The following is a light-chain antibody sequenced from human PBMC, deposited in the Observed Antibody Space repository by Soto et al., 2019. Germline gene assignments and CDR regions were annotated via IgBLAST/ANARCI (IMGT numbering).Light chain of an antibody. CDR2: AAS. V-gene: IGKV1-27*01. Sequence: DIQMTQSPSSLSASVRDRVTITCRASQGISNYLAWYQQKPWKVPKLLIYAASTLHSGVPSRFSGSGSGTDFTLTISILQPEDVATYYCQKYNSAPWTFGQGTKVEIK. CDR3: QKYNSAPWT. J-gene: IGKJ1*01. CDR1: QGISNY.